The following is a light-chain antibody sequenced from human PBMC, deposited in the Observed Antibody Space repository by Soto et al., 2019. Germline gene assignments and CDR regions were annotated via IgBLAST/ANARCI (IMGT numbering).Light chain of an antibody. CDR1: QSINRG. Sequence: DIQMTQSPSTLSASVGDRVTITCRASQSINRGLAWYQRKPGKAPKLLIYDASSLESGVPSRFSGSGSGTEFTLTISSLQPDDFATYYCQQYSHYWTFGQGTKVEI. J-gene: IGKJ1*01. CDR3: QQYSHYWT. CDR2: DAS. V-gene: IGKV1-5*01.